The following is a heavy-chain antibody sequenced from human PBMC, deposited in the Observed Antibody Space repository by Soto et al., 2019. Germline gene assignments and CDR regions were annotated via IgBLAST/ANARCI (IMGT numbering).Heavy chain of an antibody. Sequence: PGGSLRLSCAASGFPFSNYGMHWVRQAPGKGLEWVAVIWYDGSNEYYADSVKGRFTISRDNSKNTLYLQMNSLRAEDTAVYYCARDKAGIDYWGQGTLVTVSS. J-gene: IGHJ4*02. V-gene: IGHV3-33*01. D-gene: IGHD6-13*01. CDR1: GFPFSNYG. CDR3: ARDKAGIDY. CDR2: IWYDGSNE.